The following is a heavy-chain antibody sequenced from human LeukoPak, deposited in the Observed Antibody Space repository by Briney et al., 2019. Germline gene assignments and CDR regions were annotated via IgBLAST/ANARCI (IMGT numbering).Heavy chain of an antibody. J-gene: IGHJ6*04. CDR2: ISGSGGST. CDR3: AELGITMIGGV. Sequence: GGSLRLSCAASGFTFSSYAMSWVRQAPGKGLEWVSAISGSGGSTYYADSVKGRFTISRANSKNTLDLQMNSLRAEDTAVYYCAELGITMIGGVWGKGTTVTISS. V-gene: IGHV3-23*01. CDR1: GFTFSSYA. D-gene: IGHD3-10*02.